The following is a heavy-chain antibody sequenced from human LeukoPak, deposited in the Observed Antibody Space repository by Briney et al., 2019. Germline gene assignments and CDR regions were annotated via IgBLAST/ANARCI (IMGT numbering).Heavy chain of an antibody. CDR2: ISSSGSTI. V-gene: IGHV3-48*03. J-gene: IGHJ4*02. CDR1: GFTFGTYW. Sequence: GGSLRLSCAASGFTFGTYWMHWVRQAPGKGLEWVSYISSSGSTIYYADSVKGRFTISRDNAKNSLYLQMNSLRAEDTAVYYCAREEYSSSWYYYFDYWGQGTLVTVSS. CDR3: AREEYSSSWYYYFDY. D-gene: IGHD6-13*01.